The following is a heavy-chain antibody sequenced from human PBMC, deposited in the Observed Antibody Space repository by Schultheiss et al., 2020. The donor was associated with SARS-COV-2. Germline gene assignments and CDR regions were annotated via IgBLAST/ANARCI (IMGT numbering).Heavy chain of an antibody. Sequence: SETLSLTCAVYGGSFSGYYWSWIRQPPGKGLEWIGYIYYSGSTNYNPSLKSRVTMSVDTSKNQFSLKLSSVTAADTAVYYCARYIAVAGKGYYYYGMDVWGQGTTVTVSS. D-gene: IGHD6-19*01. CDR3: ARYIAVAGKGYYYYGMDV. CDR2: IYYSGST. V-gene: IGHV4-34*11. CDR1: GGSFSGYY. J-gene: IGHJ6*02.